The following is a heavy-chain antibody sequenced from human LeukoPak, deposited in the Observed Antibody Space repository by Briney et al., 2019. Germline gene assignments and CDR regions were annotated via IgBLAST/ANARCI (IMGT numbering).Heavy chain of an antibody. CDR2: IYSGGST. Sequence: QSGGSLRLSCAASGFTVSSNYMNWVRQAPGKGLEWVSVIYSGGSTYYADSVKGRFTISRHNSKNTLYLQMNSLRAEDTAVYYCARGGREYYYDRSGYYNYWGQGTLVTVSS. J-gene: IGHJ4*02. V-gene: IGHV3-53*04. CDR1: GFTVSSNY. D-gene: IGHD3-22*01. CDR3: ARGGREYYYDRSGYYNY.